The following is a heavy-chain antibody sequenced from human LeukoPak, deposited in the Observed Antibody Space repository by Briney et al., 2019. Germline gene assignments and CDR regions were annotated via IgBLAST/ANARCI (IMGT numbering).Heavy chain of an antibody. V-gene: IGHV3-21*01. D-gene: IGHD3-10*01. CDR3: ARDITIIRGGMSSELGY. CDR2: IGTTTTKV. Sequence: PGGSLRLSCAASRFSISDYSINWVRQAPGKGLEWVSSIGTTTTKVYSADSVKGRFTISRDNAKSSLYLQMNSLRSEDTAVYFCARDITIIRGGMSSELGYWGQGALVTVSS. CDR1: RFSISDYS. J-gene: IGHJ4*02.